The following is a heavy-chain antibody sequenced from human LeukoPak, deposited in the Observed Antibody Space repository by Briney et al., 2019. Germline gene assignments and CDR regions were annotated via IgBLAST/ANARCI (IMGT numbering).Heavy chain of an antibody. Sequence: PGGSLRLSCAGSGFTFSSYSMNWVRQAPGKGLEWVSYISSSSSTIYYADSVKGRLTISRDNAKNSLYLQMNSLRAEDTAVYYCAREARMAYYDSSGSTGDGYWGQGTLVTVSS. CDR1: GFTFSSYS. D-gene: IGHD3-22*01. CDR2: ISSSSSTI. CDR3: AREARMAYYDSSGSTGDGY. J-gene: IGHJ4*02. V-gene: IGHV3-48*04.